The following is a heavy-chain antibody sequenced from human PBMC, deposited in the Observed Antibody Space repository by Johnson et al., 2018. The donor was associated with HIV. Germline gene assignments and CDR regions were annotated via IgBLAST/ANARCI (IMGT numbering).Heavy chain of an antibody. V-gene: IGHV3-15*01. D-gene: IGHD6-13*01. Sequence: VQLVESGGGLVKPGGSLRLSCAASGFTFSNAWMSWVRQAPGKGLEWVGRIKSKTDGGTTDYAAPVKGRFTNSRDDSKNTLYLQMNSLKTEDTAVYYCTTYSIIHAFDIWGQGTMVTVSS. CDR2: IKSKTDGGTT. CDR3: TTYSIIHAFDI. CDR1: GFTFSNAW. J-gene: IGHJ3*02.